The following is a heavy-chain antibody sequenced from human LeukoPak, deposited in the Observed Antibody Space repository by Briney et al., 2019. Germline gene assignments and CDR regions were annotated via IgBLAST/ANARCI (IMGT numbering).Heavy chain of an antibody. D-gene: IGHD2-8*02. V-gene: IGHV3-53*01. CDR1: AFSDKSNY. CDR3: ASRHCSGENCYAGPLDF. J-gene: IGHJ4*02. CDR2: SYSGGST. Sequence: GGSLRLSCVSSAFSDKSNYMSWVRQAPGKGLEWVSVSYSGGSTYYEDSVKGRFTVSSDVSKNTLYLQMNNLRGEDTAVYYCASRHCSGENCYAGPLDFWGQGIQVTVSS.